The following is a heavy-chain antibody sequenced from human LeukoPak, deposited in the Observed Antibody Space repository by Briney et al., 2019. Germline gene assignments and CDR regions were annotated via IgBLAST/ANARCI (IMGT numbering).Heavy chain of an antibody. CDR2: IWYDGSNK. V-gene: IGHV3-33*01. D-gene: IGHD2-2*01. CDR3: AGDSTSDAFDI. Sequence: PGRSLRLSCAASGFTFSSYGMHWVRQAPGKGLEWVAVIWYDGSNKYYADSVKGRFTTSRDNSKNTLYLQMNSLRAEDTAVYYCAGDSTSDAFDIWGQGTMVTVSS. CDR1: GFTFSSYG. J-gene: IGHJ3*02.